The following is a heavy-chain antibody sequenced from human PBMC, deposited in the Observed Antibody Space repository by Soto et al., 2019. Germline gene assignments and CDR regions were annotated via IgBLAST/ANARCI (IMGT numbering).Heavy chain of an antibody. CDR1: GFTFSSYG. CDR3: ARKGYSGSTSYYMDV. V-gene: IGHV3-33*01. J-gene: IGHJ6*03. CDR2: IWYDGSDE. D-gene: IGHD5-12*01. Sequence: PGGSLRLSCAASGFTFSSYGMHWVRQAPGKGLEWVALIWYDGSDEYYADSVKGRFTISRDNSKNTLYLQMNSLRAEDTAVYYCARKGYSGSTSYYMDVWGKGTTVTVSS.